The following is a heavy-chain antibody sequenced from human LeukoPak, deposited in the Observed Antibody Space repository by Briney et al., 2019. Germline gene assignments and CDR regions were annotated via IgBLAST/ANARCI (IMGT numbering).Heavy chain of an antibody. CDR1: GSTFSNYW. CDR3: ARSLAD. V-gene: IGHV3-74*01. Sequence: PGGSLRLSCAASGSTFSNYWMHWVRQAPGKGLVWVSRIKSDGSSTSYADSVKGRFTVSRDNAQNTVYLQMNSLRAEDTAVYYCARSLADWGQGTLVTVSP. J-gene: IGHJ4*02. CDR2: IKSDGSST.